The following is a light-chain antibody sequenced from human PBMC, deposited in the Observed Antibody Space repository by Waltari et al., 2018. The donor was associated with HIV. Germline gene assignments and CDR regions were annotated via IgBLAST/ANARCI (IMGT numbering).Light chain of an antibody. V-gene: IGKV3D-20*02. J-gene: IGKJ2*01. Sequence: EIVLTQSPGTLSLSPGERATLSCRASQSVSSSFLAWYQQKPGQAPRLLIYGASSRATGIPDRFSGSGSGTDFTLKISRVEAEDVGIYYCMQGTYWPYTFGQGTKLEIK. CDR3: MQGTYWPYT. CDR2: GAS. CDR1: QSVSSSF.